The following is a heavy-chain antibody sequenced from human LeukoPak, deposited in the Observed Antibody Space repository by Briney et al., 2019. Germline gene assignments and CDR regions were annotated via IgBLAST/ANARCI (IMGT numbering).Heavy chain of an antibody. V-gene: IGHV3-23*01. Sequence: GGSLRLSCAASGFIFRNYAMSWVRQAPGKGLEWVSAITGSGDTTYYADSVKGRFTISRDNSKNTLYVEMNTLRVEDTAVYYCAKWGDYDILTGYYVSDFWGQGTLVTVSS. J-gene: IGHJ4*02. D-gene: IGHD3-9*01. CDR1: GFIFRNYA. CDR3: AKWGDYDILTGYYVSDF. CDR2: ITGSGDTT.